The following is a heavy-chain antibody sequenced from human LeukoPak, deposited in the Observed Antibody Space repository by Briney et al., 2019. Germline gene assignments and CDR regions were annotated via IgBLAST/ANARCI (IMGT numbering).Heavy chain of an antibody. D-gene: IGHD6-19*01. V-gene: IGHV4-61*02. Sequence: PSQTLSLTCTVSGGSISSGSYYWSWIRQPAGKGLEWIGRISTSGSTSYNPSLKSRVTISIDTSKNQFSLNLSSVTAADTAVYYCARDQALGYGWPTVLAIDIWGQGTMVTVSS. CDR3: ARDQALGYGWPTVLAIDI. CDR2: ISTSGST. CDR1: GGSISSGSYY. J-gene: IGHJ3*02.